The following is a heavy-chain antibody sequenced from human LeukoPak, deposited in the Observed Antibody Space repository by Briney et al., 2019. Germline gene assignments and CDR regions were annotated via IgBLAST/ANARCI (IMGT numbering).Heavy chain of an antibody. J-gene: IGHJ4*02. V-gene: IGHV1-2*06. CDR2: INLNSGGT. D-gene: IGHD1-26*01. CDR3: ARDVSSTSNWEFDY. CDR1: GYTFTGYF. Sequence: GASVKVSCKASGYTFTGYFMHWVRQAPGQGLEWMGRINLNSGGTYYAQNFQGRVTMTRDTSISTAYVELSRLTSDDTAVYYCARDVSSTSNWEFDYWGQGTLVTVSS.